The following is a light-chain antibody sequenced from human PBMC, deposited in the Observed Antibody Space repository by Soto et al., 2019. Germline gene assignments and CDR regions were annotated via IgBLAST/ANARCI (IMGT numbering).Light chain of an antibody. CDR1: QSISSY. CDR3: QQSYSTPLT. Sequence: DIQMTQSPSSLSASVGDRVTITCRASQSISSYLNWYQQKPVKAPKLLIYAASSLQSGVPSRFSGSGSGTDFTLTISSLQPEDFATYYCQQSYSTPLTFGQRTKLEIK. J-gene: IGKJ2*01. V-gene: IGKV1-39*01. CDR2: AAS.